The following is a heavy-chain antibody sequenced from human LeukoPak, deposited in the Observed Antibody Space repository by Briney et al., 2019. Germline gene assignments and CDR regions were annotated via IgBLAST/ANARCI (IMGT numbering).Heavy chain of an antibody. CDR2: ISTSSSYI. D-gene: IGHD1/OR15-1a*01. V-gene: IGHV3-21*03. CDR1: GFTFSSYS. CDR3: ARDPDGTARNYFDY. Sequence: GGPPRLSCSASGFTFSSYSMNRVRQAPGKGLEWVSSISTSSSYIYYADSVKGRFTISRDNAKNSLYLQVNSLRAEDTAVYYCARDPDGTARNYFDYWGQGTLVTVSS. J-gene: IGHJ4*02.